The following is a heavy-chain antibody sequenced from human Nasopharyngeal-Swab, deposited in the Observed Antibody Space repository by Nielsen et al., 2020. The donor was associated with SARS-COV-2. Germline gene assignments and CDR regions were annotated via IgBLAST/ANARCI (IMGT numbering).Heavy chain of an antibody. J-gene: IGHJ3*02. CDR2: ISSSGSTI. Sequence: GESLKISCAASGFTFSSYEMNWVRLAPGKGLEWVSYISSSGSTIYYADSVKGRFTISRDNAKNSLYLQMNSLRAEDTAVYYCAREGENDSSGYFSDAFDIWGQGTMVTVSS. V-gene: IGHV3-48*03. CDR3: AREGENDSSGYFSDAFDI. D-gene: IGHD3-22*01. CDR1: GFTFSSYE.